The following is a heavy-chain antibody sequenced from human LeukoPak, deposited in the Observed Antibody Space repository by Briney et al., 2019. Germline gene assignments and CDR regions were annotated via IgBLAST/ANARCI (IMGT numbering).Heavy chain of an antibody. V-gene: IGHV3-49*05. D-gene: IGHD2-2*01. CDR2: IGSKAYGRTT. CDR1: GFTFGDYS. J-gene: IGHJ3*02. Sequence: KPGRSLRLSCTTSGFTFGDYSMSWFRQAPGKGLEWVGFIGSKAYGRTTEYAASVKGRFTISRDDSKSIAYLQMNSLKTEDTAVYYCTRDGSYLAYRSSASCYVLVAFDIWGQGTMVTVSS. CDR3: TRDGSYLAYRSSASCYVLVAFDI.